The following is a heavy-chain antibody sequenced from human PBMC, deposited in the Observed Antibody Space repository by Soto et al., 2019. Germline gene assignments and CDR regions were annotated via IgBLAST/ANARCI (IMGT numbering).Heavy chain of an antibody. CDR1: GYTFTSYG. Sequence: QVQLVQSGAEVKKPGASVKVSCKASGYTFTSYGISWVRQAPGQGLEWMGWISAYNGNTDYAQKLQGRVTMTTDTSTSTAYMGLRSLRSDDTAVYYCARVEDCSSTSCYDWFFDYWGQGTLVTVSS. CDR2: ISAYNGNT. D-gene: IGHD2-2*01. V-gene: IGHV1-18*01. CDR3: ARVEDCSSTSCYDWFFDY. J-gene: IGHJ4*02.